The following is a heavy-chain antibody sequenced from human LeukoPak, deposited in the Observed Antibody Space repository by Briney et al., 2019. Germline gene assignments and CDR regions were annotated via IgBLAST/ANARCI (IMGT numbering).Heavy chain of an antibody. Sequence: GGSLRLSCATSGFTFSTYSTNWGRQAPGKGLEWISYISSGGKTIHYADSVQGRFTTSRDDAKNSLYLQMNSLRAEDTAVYYCAREGYCSSTSCPQKYYYMDVWGKGTTVTVSS. J-gene: IGHJ6*03. CDR1: GFTFSTYS. V-gene: IGHV3-48*04. CDR2: ISSGGKTI. D-gene: IGHD2-2*01. CDR3: AREGYCSSTSCPQKYYYMDV.